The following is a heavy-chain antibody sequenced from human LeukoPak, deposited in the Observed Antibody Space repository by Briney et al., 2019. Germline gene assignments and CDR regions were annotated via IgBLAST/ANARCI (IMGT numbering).Heavy chain of an antibody. Sequence: SETLSLTCTVSGGSLSSGSYYWSWIRQPAGKGLEWIGYIYYTGSTTYNPSLQSRVTISVDTSKNNFSLRLNSVTAADTAVYFWARGLPGARIPYHFVSWGQGTLVAVSS. CDR2: IYYTGST. V-gene: IGHV4-61*10. CDR1: GGSLSSGSYY. CDR3: ARGLPGARIPYHFVS. D-gene: IGHD1-1*01. J-gene: IGHJ4*02.